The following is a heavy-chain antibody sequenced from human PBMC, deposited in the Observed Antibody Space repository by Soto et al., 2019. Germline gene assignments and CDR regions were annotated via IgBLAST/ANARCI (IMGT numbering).Heavy chain of an antibody. CDR2: IDPSDSYT. CDR1: GYSFTSYW. CDR3: TTSGYYGMDV. V-gene: IGHV5-10-1*01. J-gene: IGHJ6*01. D-gene: IGHD4-17*01. Sequence: PGESLKISCKGSGYSFTSYWISWVRQMPGKGLEWMGRIDPSDSYTNYSPSFQGHVTISADKSISTAYLQWSSLKASDTARYYCTTSGYYGMDVWGQGTTVNVSS.